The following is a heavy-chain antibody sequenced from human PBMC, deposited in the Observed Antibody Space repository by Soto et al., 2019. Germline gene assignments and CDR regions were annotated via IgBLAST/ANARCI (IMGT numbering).Heavy chain of an antibody. J-gene: IGHJ5*02. CDR1: GGSISSYY. CDR3: ASLGLPGYDFWSGENWFDP. CDR2: IYYSGST. Sequence: QVQLQESGPGLVKPSETLSLTCTVSGGSISSYYWSWIRQPPGKGLEWIGYIYYSGSTNYNPSLKSRVTISVDTSKNQFSLKLSSVTAADTAVYYCASLGLPGYDFWSGENWFDPWGQGTLVTVSS. V-gene: IGHV4-59*01. D-gene: IGHD3-3*01.